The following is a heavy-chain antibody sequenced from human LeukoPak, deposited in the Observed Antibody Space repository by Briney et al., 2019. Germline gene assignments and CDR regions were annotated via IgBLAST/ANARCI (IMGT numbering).Heavy chain of an antibody. CDR3: ARDGGRRIVGATGYFDY. V-gene: IGHV3-53*05. Sequence: GGSLRLSCAASGFTVSSNYMSWVRQAPGKGLEWVSVIYSGGSTYYADSVKGRFTISRDNSKNTLYLQMNSLRAEDTAVYYCARDGGRRIVGATGYFDYWGQGTLVTVSS. CDR2: IYSGGST. D-gene: IGHD1-26*01. J-gene: IGHJ4*02. CDR1: GFTVSSNY.